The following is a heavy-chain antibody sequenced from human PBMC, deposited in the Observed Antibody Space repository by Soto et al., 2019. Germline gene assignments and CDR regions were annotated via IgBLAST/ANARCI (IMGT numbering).Heavy chain of an antibody. D-gene: IGHD3-9*01. Sequence: GGSLRLSCAASGFTFSTNWMTWVRQAPGKGLEWVANIKQDGTQKYYVDSVMGRFTISRDNAKNSLYLQMNSLRAEDTAVYYCARDKDWAFDYWGQGTLVTVSS. CDR3: ARDKDWAFDY. CDR2: IKQDGTQK. V-gene: IGHV3-7*01. CDR1: GFTFSTNW. J-gene: IGHJ4*02.